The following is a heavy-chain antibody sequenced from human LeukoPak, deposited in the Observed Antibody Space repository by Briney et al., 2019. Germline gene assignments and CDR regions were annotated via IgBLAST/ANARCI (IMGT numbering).Heavy chain of an antibody. V-gene: IGHV4-59*01. D-gene: IGHD5-12*01. CDR1: SGSINGFY. J-gene: IGHJ5*02. CDR3: ARTVSGYYFNA. CDR2: VAYSGAT. Sequence: SETLSLTCTVSSGSINGFYWSWIRQPPGKRLEWIGYVAYSGATNYNLSFKSRVTISLDTSKTQFSLKLSSVIAADTAFYYCARTVSGYYFNAWGPGTLVTVSS.